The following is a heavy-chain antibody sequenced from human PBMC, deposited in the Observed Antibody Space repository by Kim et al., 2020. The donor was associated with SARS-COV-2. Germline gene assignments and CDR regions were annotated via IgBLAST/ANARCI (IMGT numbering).Heavy chain of an antibody. Sequence: KSRVPISVDTSKTQFSLKLSSVTAADTAVYYCARHLGYCSGGSCTGRFDYWGQGTLVTVSS. V-gene: IGHV4-59*08. CDR3: ARHLGYCSGGSCTGRFDY. D-gene: IGHD2-15*01. J-gene: IGHJ4*02.